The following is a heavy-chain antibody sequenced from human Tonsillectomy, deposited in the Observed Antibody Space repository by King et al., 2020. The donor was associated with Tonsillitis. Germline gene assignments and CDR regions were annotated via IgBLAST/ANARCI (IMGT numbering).Heavy chain of an antibody. V-gene: IGHV3-11*05. CDR1: GFTFGDHY. CDR3: AGDHFSPPDH. Sequence: VQLVESGGGLVKPGGSLRLSCAASGFTFGDHYMAWIRQAPGKGLEWVSFISDSSTYTDYADSVKARFTISRDNAKNSLYLQMYRLRAEDTAVYFCAGDHFSPPDHWGQGTLVTVSS. D-gene: IGHD3-3*02. J-gene: IGHJ4*02. CDR2: ISDSSTYT.